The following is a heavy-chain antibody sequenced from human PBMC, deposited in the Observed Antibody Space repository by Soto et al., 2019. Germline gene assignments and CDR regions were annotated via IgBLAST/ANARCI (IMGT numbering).Heavy chain of an antibody. CDR3: ARDHKGGYYYYGMDV. CDR1: GFTFSSYE. Sequence: LRLSCAASGFTFSSYEMNWVRQAPGKGLEWVSYISSSGSTIYYADSVKGRFTISRDDAKNSLYLQMNSLRAEDTAVYYCARDHKGGYYYYGMDVWGQGTTVTVSS. J-gene: IGHJ6*02. V-gene: IGHV3-48*03. CDR2: ISSSGSTI.